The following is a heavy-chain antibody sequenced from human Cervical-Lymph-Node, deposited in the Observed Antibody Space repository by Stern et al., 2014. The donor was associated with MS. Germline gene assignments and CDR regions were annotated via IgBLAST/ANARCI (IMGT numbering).Heavy chain of an antibody. CDR2: IYWDDDK. Sequence: QVNLKESGPKLVNPTQTLTLTCAFSGFSLSTTGVGVGWIRQPPGKALEWLALIYWDDDKRYRPFLKRRLIITKDTSKSQVDLTLTNVDPVDTATYYCAHSPPSDDDAFDIWGQGTMVTISS. D-gene: IGHD2-21*02. J-gene: IGHJ3*02. CDR3: AHSPPSDDDAFDI. V-gene: IGHV2-5*02. CDR1: GFSLSTTGVG.